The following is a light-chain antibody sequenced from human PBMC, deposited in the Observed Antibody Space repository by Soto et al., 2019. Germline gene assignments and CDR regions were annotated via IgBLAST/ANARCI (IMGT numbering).Light chain of an antibody. V-gene: IGKV1-39*01. CDR2: AAS. Sequence: DIQMTQSPCSLSASVGDRVTITCRASQSISSYLNWYQQKPGKAPKLLIYAASSLQSGVPSRFSGSGSGTDFTLTISSLHPEDFATYYCQQSYSTPFTFGPGTKVDIK. J-gene: IGKJ3*01. CDR1: QSISSY. CDR3: QQSYSTPFT.